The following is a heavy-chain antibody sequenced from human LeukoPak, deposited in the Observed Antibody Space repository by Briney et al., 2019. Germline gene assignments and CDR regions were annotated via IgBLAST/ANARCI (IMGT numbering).Heavy chain of an antibody. V-gene: IGHV1-69*01. CDR2: SIPIFGTT. CDR1: GVTSRTYG. Sequence: GASVQVSCKASGVTSRTYGIAWVRQAPRQGLEWMGGSIPIFGTTHYAQKLQGRLTVNVDESTTTAYMDLSGLRSEDTAVYYCAIGFFRLAHQTFDFWSDYQLDYWGQGTLVTVSS. CDR3: AIGFFRLAHQTFDFWSDYQLDY. J-gene: IGHJ4*02. D-gene: IGHD3-3*01.